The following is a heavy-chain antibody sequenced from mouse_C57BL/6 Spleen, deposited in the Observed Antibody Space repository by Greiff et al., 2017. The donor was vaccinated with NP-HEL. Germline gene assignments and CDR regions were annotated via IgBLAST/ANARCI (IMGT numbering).Heavy chain of an antibody. CDR3: ARRTMITTYYFDY. CDR1: GYTFTDYY. J-gene: IGHJ2*01. V-gene: IGHV1-19*01. D-gene: IGHD2-4*01. CDR2: INPYNGGT. Sequence: VQLQQSGPVLVKPGASVKMSCKASGYTFTDYYMNWVKQSHGKSLEWIGVINPYNGGTSYNQKFKGKATLTVDKSSSTAYMELNSLTSEDSAVYYCARRTMITTYYFDYWGQGTTLTVSS.